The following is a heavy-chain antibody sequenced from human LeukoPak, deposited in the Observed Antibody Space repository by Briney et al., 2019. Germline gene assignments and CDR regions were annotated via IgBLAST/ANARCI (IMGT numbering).Heavy chain of an antibody. J-gene: IGHJ4*02. Sequence: ASVKVSCKASGYTFTGDYMYWVRQAPGQGLEWMGWINPNSGDTNYAQKFQGRVTMTRDTSISTVYMDLNRLTSDDTAVYYCARKLTTSQDLDYWGEGTPVTVSS. D-gene: IGHD2-2*01. CDR3: ARKLTTSQDLDY. CDR1: GYTFTGDY. V-gene: IGHV1-2*02. CDR2: INPNSGDT.